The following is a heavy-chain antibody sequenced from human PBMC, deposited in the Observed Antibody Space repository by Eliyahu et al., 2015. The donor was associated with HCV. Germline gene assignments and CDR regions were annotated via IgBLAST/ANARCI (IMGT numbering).Heavy chain of an antibody. J-gene: IGHJ3*02. V-gene: IGHV4-34*01. CDR2: INHSGST. CDR3: ARGSSSWYPIRWGAFDI. D-gene: IGHD6-13*01. Sequence: SWIRQPPGKGLEWIGEINHSGSTNYNPSLKSRVTISVDTSKNQFSLKLSSVTAADTAVYYCARGSSSWYPIRWGAFDIWGQGTMVT.